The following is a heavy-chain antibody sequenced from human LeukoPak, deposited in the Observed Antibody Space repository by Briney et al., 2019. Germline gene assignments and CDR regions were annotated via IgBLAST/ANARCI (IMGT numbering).Heavy chain of an antibody. D-gene: IGHD2-2*01. CDR2: MSHSGST. J-gene: IGHJ6*02. Sequence: SETLFLTCTVSGVSITSHCWSWIRQPPGKGLEWIGYMSHSGSTNYNPSLKSRLTMSVDMSRNQFSLKLNSVTAADTAVYYCARVVDCTSTNCYPSMDVWGQGTTVTVSS. V-gene: IGHV4-59*11. CDR3: ARVVDCTSTNCYPSMDV. CDR1: GVSITSHC.